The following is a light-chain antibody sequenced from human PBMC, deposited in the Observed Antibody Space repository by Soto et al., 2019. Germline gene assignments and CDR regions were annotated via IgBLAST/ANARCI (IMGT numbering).Light chain of an antibody. Sequence: AIQLTQSPSSLSASVGDRVTITCRASQGISSALAWYQQKTRKAPKLLIYDASSLESGVPSRFSGSGSGTDFTFTISSLQPEDFATYYCQQFNSYPITFGRGTRLEIK. CDR3: QQFNSYPIT. CDR1: QGISSA. CDR2: DAS. J-gene: IGKJ5*01. V-gene: IGKV1-13*02.